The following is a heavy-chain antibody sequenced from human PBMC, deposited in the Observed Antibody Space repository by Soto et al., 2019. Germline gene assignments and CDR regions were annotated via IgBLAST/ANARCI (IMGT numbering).Heavy chain of an antibody. CDR2: INHSGST. CDR1: GGSFSGYY. J-gene: IGHJ4*02. CDR3: ARGSRSGTVHY. Sequence: QVQLQQWGAGLLKPSETLSLTCAVYGGSFSGYYWSWIGQPPGKGLEWIGEINHSGSTNYNPSLKSRVTISVDTSKNQFSLKLSSVTAADTAVYYCARGSRSGTVHYWGQGTLVTVSS. V-gene: IGHV4-34*01. D-gene: IGHD1-7*01.